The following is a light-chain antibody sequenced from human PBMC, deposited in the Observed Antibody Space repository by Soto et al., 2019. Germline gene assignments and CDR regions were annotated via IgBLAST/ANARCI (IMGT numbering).Light chain of an antibody. CDR2: EVF. J-gene: IGLJ7*01. Sequence: QSVLTQPPSASGSPGQSVTISCTGTRSDVGGYNYVSWYQQLPGKAPKLIIYEVFRRPSGVPDRFSGSKSANTASLTVSGLQADDEADYYCSSFAGINNKILFGGGTQLTVL. CDR3: SSFAGINNKIL. V-gene: IGLV2-8*01. CDR1: RSDVGGYNY.